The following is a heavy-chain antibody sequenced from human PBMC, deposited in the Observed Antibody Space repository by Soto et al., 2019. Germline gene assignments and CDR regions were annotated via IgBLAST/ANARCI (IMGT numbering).Heavy chain of an antibody. V-gene: IGHV3-30*18. CDR3: AKDLSREVATTTKMYYHYGMDV. J-gene: IGHJ6*02. Sequence: QVQLVEYGGGVVQPGRSLRLSCAASGFTFRSYVMHWVRQAPGKGLEWVAIISYDGSNKYYVNSVKGRFTISRDNSNNTLYLQMNSLRAEDTAIYYCAKDLSREVATTTKMYYHYGMDVWGQGTTVTVSS. D-gene: IGHD5-12*01. CDR1: GFTFRSYV. CDR2: ISYDGSNK.